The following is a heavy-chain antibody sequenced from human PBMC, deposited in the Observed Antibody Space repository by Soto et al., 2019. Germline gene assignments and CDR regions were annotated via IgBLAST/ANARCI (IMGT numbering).Heavy chain of an antibody. V-gene: IGHV3-30-3*01. CDR3: ARGPMTTVTNYYYYCGMDV. Sequence: GGSLRLSCAASGFTFSSYAMHWVRQAPGKGLERVAVISYDGSNKYYADSVKGRFTISRDNSKNTLYLQMNSLRAEDTAVFYFARGPMTTVTNYYYYCGMDVWGQGTTVTVSS. CDR2: ISYDGSNK. CDR1: GFTFSSYA. J-gene: IGHJ6*02. D-gene: IGHD4-17*01.